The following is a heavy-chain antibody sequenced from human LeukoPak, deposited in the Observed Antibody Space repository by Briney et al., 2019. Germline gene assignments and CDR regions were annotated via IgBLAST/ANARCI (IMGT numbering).Heavy chain of an antibody. CDR2: INPNSGGT. D-gene: IGHD3-10*01. J-gene: IGHJ4*02. CDR1: GYTFTGYY. V-gene: IGHV1-2*02. CDR3: AREYYYGSGSYSD. Sequence: ASVKVSCKASGYTFTGYYMHWVRQAPGQGPEWMGWINPNSGGTNYAQKFQGRVTMTRDTSISTAYMELSRLRSDDTAVYYCAREYYYGSGSYSDWGQGTLVTVSS.